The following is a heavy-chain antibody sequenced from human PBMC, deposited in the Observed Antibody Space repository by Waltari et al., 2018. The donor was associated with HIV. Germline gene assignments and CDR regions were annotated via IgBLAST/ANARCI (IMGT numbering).Heavy chain of an antibody. J-gene: IGHJ4*02. D-gene: IGHD3-10*01. V-gene: IGHV1-2*02. CDR1: GYTFTGNY. CDR3: AWALWFGEKIPFDY. Sequence: QVQLVQSGAEVNKPGASLKVSCKASGYTFTGNYMHLVRQAPGQGLEWMGWINPNSGGTNYAQKFQGRVTMTRDTSISTAYMELSRLRSDDMAVYYCAWALWFGEKIPFDYWGQGTLVTVSS. CDR2: INPNSGGT.